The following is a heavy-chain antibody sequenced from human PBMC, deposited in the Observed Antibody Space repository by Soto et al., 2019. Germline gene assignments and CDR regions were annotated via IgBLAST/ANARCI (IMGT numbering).Heavy chain of an antibody. Sequence: GGSLRLSCAASGFTFGSYAMHRVRQAPGKGLEWVAVISYDGSNKYYADSVKGRFTISRDNSKNTLYLQMNSLRAEDTAVYYCARDQEVAGTRGYFDYWGQGTLVTVSS. CDR2: ISYDGSNK. J-gene: IGHJ4*02. CDR1: GFTFGSYA. CDR3: ARDQEVAGTRGYFDY. V-gene: IGHV3-30-3*01. D-gene: IGHD6-19*01.